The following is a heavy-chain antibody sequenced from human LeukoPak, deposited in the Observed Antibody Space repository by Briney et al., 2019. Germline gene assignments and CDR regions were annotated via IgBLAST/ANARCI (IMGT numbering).Heavy chain of an antibody. CDR1: GFTFDDYA. CDR3: AKGKYYDSSGPFDY. D-gene: IGHD3-22*01. V-gene: IGHV3-9*01. Sequence: LPGGSLRLSCAASGFTFDDYAMHWVRQAPGKGLEWVSGISWNSGSIGYADSVKGRFTISRDNAKNSLYLQMNSLRAEDTALYYCAKGKYYDSSGPFDYWGQGTLVTVSS. J-gene: IGHJ4*02. CDR2: ISWNSGSI.